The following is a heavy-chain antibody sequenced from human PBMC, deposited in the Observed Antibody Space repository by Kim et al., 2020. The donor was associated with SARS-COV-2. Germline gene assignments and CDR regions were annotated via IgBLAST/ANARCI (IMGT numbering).Heavy chain of an antibody. CDR1: GFTVSADH. CDR3: ARHDWFDP. Sequence: GGSLRLSCAASGFTVSADHMSWVRQAPGKGLEWVSLLFSDSRTFYADSVKGRFTISRDDSRNTEYLAMNSLRPEDTAAYYCARHDWFDPWGHGTQVTVSS. J-gene: IGHJ5*02. V-gene: IGHV3-53*01. CDR2: LFSDSRT.